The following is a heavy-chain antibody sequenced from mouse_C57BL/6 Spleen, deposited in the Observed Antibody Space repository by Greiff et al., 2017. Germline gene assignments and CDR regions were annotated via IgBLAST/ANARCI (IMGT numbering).Heavy chain of an antibody. CDR2: INPSTGGT. CDR3: ARGDALGYFDV. D-gene: IGHD2-13*01. V-gene: IGHV1-42*01. J-gene: IGHJ1*03. Sequence: VHVKQSGPELVKPGASVKISCKASGYSFTGYYMNWVKQSPEKSLEWIGEINPSTGGTTYNQKFKAKATLTVDKSSSTAYMQLKSLTSEYSAVYYCARGDALGYFDVWGTGTTVTVSS. CDR1: GYSFTGYY.